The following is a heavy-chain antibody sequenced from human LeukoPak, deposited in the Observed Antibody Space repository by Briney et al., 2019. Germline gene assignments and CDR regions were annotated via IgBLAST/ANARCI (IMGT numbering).Heavy chain of an antibody. D-gene: IGHD3-10*01. CDR2: ISYDGSNK. CDR1: GFTFGSYG. Sequence: GRSLRLSCAASGFTFGSYGMHWVRQAPGKGLEWVAVISYDGSNKYYADSVKGRFTISRDNSKNTLYLQMNSLRAEDTAVYYCAKGIGAYYGSGSYIDYWGQGTLVTVSS. J-gene: IGHJ4*02. CDR3: AKGIGAYYGSGSYIDY. V-gene: IGHV3-30*18.